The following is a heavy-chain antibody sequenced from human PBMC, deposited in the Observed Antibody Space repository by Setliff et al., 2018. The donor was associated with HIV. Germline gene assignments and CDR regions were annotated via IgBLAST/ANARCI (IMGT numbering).Heavy chain of an antibody. CDR1: GDSISSNNYY. CDR3: ARGVPLLPPHY. Sequence: SETLSLTCTVSGDSISSNNYYWGWIRQPPGKGPEWLGSIFYSATVYYGGRTYYSPSLKSRVTISVDTSKNQFSLSLTSVTAADTAVYYCARGVPLLPPHYWGQGTLVTVSS. D-gene: IGHD2-21*02. V-gene: IGHV4-39*07. J-gene: IGHJ4*02. CDR2: IFYSATVYYGGRT.